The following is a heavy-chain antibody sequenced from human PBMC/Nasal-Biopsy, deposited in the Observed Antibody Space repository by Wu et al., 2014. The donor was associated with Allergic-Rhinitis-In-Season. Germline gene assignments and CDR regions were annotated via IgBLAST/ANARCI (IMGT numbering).Heavy chain of an antibody. J-gene: IGHJ6*02. Sequence: LRLSCAASGFSFGSFAMSWVRQAPGKGLEWVSTISGSGGTTHYADSVKGRFTISRDNSKNTLYLEMNSLRADDTAVYYCAKEEILSVWGQGTTVTVSS. V-gene: IGHV3-23*01. CDR3: AKEEILSV. CDR1: GFSFGSFA. CDR2: ISGSGGTT. D-gene: IGHD2/OR15-2a*01.